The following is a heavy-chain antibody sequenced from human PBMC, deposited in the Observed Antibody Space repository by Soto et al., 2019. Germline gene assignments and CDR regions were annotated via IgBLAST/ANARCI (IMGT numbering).Heavy chain of an antibody. V-gene: IGHV3-30*18. CDR2: ISYDGSNK. Sequence: GGSLRLSCAASGFTFSSYGMHWVRQAPGKGLEWVAVISYDGSNKYYADSVKGRFTISRDNSKNTLYLQMNSLRAEDTAVYYCAKVQLYGSGNYYFDYWGQGTLVTVSS. CDR1: GFTFSSYG. CDR3: AKVQLYGSGNYYFDY. J-gene: IGHJ4*02. D-gene: IGHD3-10*01.